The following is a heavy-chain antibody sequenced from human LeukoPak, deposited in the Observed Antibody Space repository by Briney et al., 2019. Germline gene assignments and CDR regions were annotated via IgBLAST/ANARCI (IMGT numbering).Heavy chain of an antibody. CDR2: ISGSGGST. CDR3: VRESSVWSGRGIGRPLDV. J-gene: IGHJ6*04. CDR1: GFTFSSYA. V-gene: IGHV3-23*01. D-gene: IGHD3-3*01. Sequence: GGSLRLSCTASGFTFSSYAMSWVRQAPGKGLEWVSAISGSGGSTYYADSVKGRFTIFRDNSKNTLYLQVNSLRVEDTAVYYCVRESSVWSGRGIGRPLDVWGKGTTVTVSS.